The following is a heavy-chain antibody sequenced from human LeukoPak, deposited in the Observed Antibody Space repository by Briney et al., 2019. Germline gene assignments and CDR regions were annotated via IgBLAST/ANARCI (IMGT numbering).Heavy chain of an antibody. CDR1: GGSITSGIYY. Sequence: SETLSLTCTVSGGSITSGIYYWTWIRQPAGKGLEWIGRIYTSGSTNYNPSLKSRVTISVDTSKNQFSLKLTSVTAADTAVYYCAGEFAYWGQGTLVSVSS. CDR3: AGEFAY. J-gene: IGHJ4*02. V-gene: IGHV4-61*02. CDR2: IYTSGST.